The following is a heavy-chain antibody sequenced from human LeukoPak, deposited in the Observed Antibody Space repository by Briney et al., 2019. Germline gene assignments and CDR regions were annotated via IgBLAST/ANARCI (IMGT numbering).Heavy chain of an antibody. CDR3: ARAVPTTSGSYGYFDY. Sequence: GASVKVSCKASGYTFTNYAMHWVRQAPGQRLEWMGWISAYNGNTNYAQKLQGRVTMTTDTSTSTAYMELRSLRSDDTAVYYCARAVPTTSGSYGYFDYWGQGTLVTVSS. CDR2: ISAYNGNT. J-gene: IGHJ4*02. CDR1: GYTFTNYA. D-gene: IGHD1-26*01. V-gene: IGHV1-18*01.